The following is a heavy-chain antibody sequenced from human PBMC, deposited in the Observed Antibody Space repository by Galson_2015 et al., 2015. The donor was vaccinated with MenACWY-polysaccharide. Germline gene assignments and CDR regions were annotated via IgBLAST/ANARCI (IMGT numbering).Heavy chain of an antibody. Sequence: SVKVSCKASGYTFGSRDINWVRQATGQGLEWMGWMNPNSGNTGYAQKFKGRDTMTRNTSITTAYMELSSLRSEDTAVYYCARGSHYSYYYMDVWGKGTTVIVSS. CDR1: GYTFGSRD. CDR3: ARGSHYSYYYMDV. V-gene: IGHV1-8*01. CDR2: MNPNSGNT. J-gene: IGHJ6*03.